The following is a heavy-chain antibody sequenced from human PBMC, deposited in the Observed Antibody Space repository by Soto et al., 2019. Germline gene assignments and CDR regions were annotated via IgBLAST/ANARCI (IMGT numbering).Heavy chain of an antibody. CDR3: ASAAAEEVYYYYCYGMDV. Sequence: EVQLVESGGGLIQPGGSLRLSCAASAFTVSSNCMSWVRQATGKGLEWVSVIYSGGSTYYADSVKGRFTISRDNSKNPLYLQMNHLRAEDTAVYYCASAAAEEVYYYYCYGMDVLGQGTTVTVSS. J-gene: IGHJ6*02. CDR2: IYSGGST. D-gene: IGHD2-15*01. V-gene: IGHV3-53*01. CDR1: AFTVSSNC.